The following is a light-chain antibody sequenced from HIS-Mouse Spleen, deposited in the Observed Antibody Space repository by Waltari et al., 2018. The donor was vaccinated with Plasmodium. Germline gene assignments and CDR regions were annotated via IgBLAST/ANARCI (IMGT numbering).Light chain of an antibody. Sequence: SYELTQPPSVSVYPGQTARITCSGDALPQKYAYWYQQKSGQAPVLVTYEDSKRPSGIPERFSGSSSGTMATLTISGAQVEDEADYYCYSTDSSGNHRVFGGGTKLTVL. CDR1: ALPQKY. CDR3: YSTDSSGNHRV. V-gene: IGLV3-10*01. J-gene: IGLJ3*02. CDR2: EDS.